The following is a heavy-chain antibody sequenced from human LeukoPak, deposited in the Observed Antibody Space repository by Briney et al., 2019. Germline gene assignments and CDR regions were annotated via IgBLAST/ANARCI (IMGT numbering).Heavy chain of an antibody. CDR3: ARDPKFVGAQGIFDY. CDR2: ISYDGSNK. D-gene: IGHD4-17*01. CDR1: GFTFSSYG. V-gene: IGHV3-30*03. J-gene: IGHJ4*02. Sequence: PGGSLRLSCAASGFTFSSYGMHWVRQAPGKGLEWVAVISYDGSNKYYADSVKGRFTISRDNSKNTLYLQMNSLRAEDTAVYYCARDPKFVGAQGIFDYWGQGTLVTVSS.